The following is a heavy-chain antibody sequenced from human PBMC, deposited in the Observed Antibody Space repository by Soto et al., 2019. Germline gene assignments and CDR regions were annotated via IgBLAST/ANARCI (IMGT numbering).Heavy chain of an antibody. D-gene: IGHD3-22*01. CDR1: GFSLSISGVG. V-gene: IGHV2-5*02. CDR3: AQTPYYYDSSGYYYYYGMDV. CDR2: IYWDDDK. J-gene: IGHJ6*02. Sequence: SGPTLVNPTQTLTLTCTFSGFSLSISGVGVGWIRQPPGKALEWLALIYWDDDKRYSPSLKSRLTITKDTSKNQVVLTMTNMDPVDTATYYCAQTPYYYDSSGYYYYYGMDVWGQGTTVTVSS.